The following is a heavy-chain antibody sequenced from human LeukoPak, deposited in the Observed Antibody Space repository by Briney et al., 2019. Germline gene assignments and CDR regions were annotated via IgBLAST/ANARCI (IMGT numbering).Heavy chain of an antibody. Sequence: SETLSLTCAVYGGSFSGYYWSWIRQPPGKGLEWIGEINRSGSTNYNPSLKSRVTISVDASKNQFSLKLSSVTAADTAVYYCARSGYFDWLYYYYGMDVWGQGTTVTVSS. D-gene: IGHD3-9*01. CDR2: INRSGST. CDR3: ARSGYFDWLYYYYGMDV. CDR1: GGSFSGYY. J-gene: IGHJ6*02. V-gene: IGHV4-34*01.